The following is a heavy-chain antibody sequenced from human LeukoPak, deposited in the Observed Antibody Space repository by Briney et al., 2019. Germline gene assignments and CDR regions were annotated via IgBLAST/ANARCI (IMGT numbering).Heavy chain of an antibody. V-gene: IGHV5-51*01. CDR3: AKAGRSGFVAHYYYYTDV. J-gene: IGHJ6*03. CDR2: IYPGDSDT. Sequence: GESLKISCKGSGYSFTSYWIGWVRQMPGKGLEWMGIIYPGDSDTRYSPSFQGQVTISADKSISTAYLQWSSLKASDTAMYYCAKAGRSGFVAHYYYYTDVWGKGTTVTVSS. CDR1: GYSFTSYW. D-gene: IGHD3-3*01.